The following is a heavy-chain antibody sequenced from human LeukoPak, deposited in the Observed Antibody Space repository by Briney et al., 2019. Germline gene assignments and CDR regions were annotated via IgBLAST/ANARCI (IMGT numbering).Heavy chain of an antibody. CDR3: ARGRDGYNDFGYFDY. D-gene: IGHD5-24*01. Sequence: ASVKVSCKASGYTFTGYYMHWVRQAPGQGLEWMGWINPNSGGTNYAQKFQGRVTMTRDTSISTAYMELSRLRSDDTAVYYCARGRDGYNDFGYFDYWGQEPWSPSPQ. CDR2: INPNSGGT. J-gene: IGHJ4*01. V-gene: IGHV1-2*02. CDR1: GYTFTGYY.